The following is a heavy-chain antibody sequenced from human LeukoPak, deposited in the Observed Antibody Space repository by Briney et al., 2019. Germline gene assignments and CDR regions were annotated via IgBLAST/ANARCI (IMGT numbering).Heavy chain of an antibody. D-gene: IGHD2-2*01. V-gene: IGHV1-2*02. CDR1: GYTFTGYY. J-gene: IGHJ4*02. Sequence: ASVKVSCKASGYTFTGYYMYWVRQAPGQGLEWMGWINPNSGGTNYAQKFQGRVTMTKDTSISTAYMELSSLRSDDTAVYYCARAPGVPADPFDYWGQGTLVTVSS. CDR2: INPNSGGT. CDR3: ARAPGVPADPFDY.